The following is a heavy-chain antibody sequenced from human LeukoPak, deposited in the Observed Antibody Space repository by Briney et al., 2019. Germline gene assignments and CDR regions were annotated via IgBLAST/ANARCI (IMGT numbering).Heavy chain of an antibody. J-gene: IGHJ4*02. CDR3: AKAGGSSGWYGFDY. CDR1: GFTLSSYG. Sequence: PGGSLRLSCAASGFTLSSYGMHGVRQAPGKGLEWVAVLSFDGSNTYYAESVKGRFTISRDNSKNTLYLQMNSLRAEDTALYYCAKAGGSSGWYGFDYWGQGTLVTVSS. D-gene: IGHD6-19*01. CDR2: LSFDGSNT. V-gene: IGHV3-30*18.